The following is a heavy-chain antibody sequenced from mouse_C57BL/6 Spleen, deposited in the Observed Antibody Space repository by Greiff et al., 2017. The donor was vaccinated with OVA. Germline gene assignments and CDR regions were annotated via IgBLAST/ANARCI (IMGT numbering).Heavy chain of an antibody. V-gene: IGHV5-4*03. D-gene: IGHD1-1*01. CDR3: ARKLRDYAMDY. CDR1: GFTFSSYA. J-gene: IGHJ4*01. CDR2: ISDGGSYT. Sequence: EVKLMESGGGLVKPGGSLKLSCAASGFTFSSYAMSWVRQTPEKRLEWVATISDGGSYTYYPDNVKGRFTISRDNAKNNLYLQMSHLKSEDTAMYYCARKLRDYAMDYWGQGTSVTVSS.